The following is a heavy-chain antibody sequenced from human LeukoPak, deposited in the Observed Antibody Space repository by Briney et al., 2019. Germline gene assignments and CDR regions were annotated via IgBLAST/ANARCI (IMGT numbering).Heavy chain of an antibody. D-gene: IGHD6-19*01. V-gene: IGHV4-4*07. CDR3: ARSSGWLEENWFDP. Sequence: MSSETLSLTCTVSGGSISSYYWSWIRQPAGKGLEWIGRIYTSGSTNYNPSLKSRVTMSVDTSKNQFSLKLSSVTAADTAVYYCARSSGWLEENWFDPWGQGTLVTVSS. CDR2: IYTSGST. J-gene: IGHJ5*02. CDR1: GGSISSYY.